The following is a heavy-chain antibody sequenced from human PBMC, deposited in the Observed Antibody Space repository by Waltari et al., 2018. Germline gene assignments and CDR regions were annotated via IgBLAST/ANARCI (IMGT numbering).Heavy chain of an antibody. D-gene: IGHD2-8*01. J-gene: IGHJ6*02. V-gene: IGHV3-43D*04. CDR3: ARTGLDGVKEYGMDV. CDR2: ISLDGGST. CDR1: GFTFDDYA. Sequence: EVQLVESGGVVVQPGGSLRLSCAASGFTFDDYAMPWVRQAPGKGLEWVSLISLDGGSTYYADSVKGRFTISRDNSKNSLYLQMNSLRAEDTALYYCARTGLDGVKEYGMDVWGQGTTVTVSS.